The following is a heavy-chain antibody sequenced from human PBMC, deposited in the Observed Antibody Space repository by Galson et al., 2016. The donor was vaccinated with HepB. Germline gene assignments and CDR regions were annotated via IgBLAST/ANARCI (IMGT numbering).Heavy chain of an antibody. V-gene: IGHV3-30*18. J-gene: IGHJ4*02. D-gene: IGHD1-26*01. CDR1: GFAFNTYG. Sequence: RLSCAASGFAFNTYGMHWLRQAPGKGLEWVSAISYAATNKYYVDSVKGRFTISRDNSRNTVFLQMNSLRAEDTAIYYCAKDRSSEMVGATDYWGQGTLVIVSS. CDR2: ISYAATNK. CDR3: AKDRSSEMVGATDY.